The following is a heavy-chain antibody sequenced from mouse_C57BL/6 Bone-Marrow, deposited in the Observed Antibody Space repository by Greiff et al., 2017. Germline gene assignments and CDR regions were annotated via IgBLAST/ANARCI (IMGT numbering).Heavy chain of an antibody. J-gene: IGHJ4*01. CDR1: GFNIKDDY. D-gene: IGHD1-1*01. CDR2: IDPENGDT. V-gene: IGHV14-4*01. Sequence: EVQLQQSGAELVRPGASVKLSCTASGFNIKDDYMHWVKQRPEQGLEWIGWIDPENGDTEYASKFQGKATITADTSSNTAYLQLSSLTSEDTAVYYCTPAVVAAGAVGCWGQGASVTVSS. CDR3: TPAVVAAGAVGC.